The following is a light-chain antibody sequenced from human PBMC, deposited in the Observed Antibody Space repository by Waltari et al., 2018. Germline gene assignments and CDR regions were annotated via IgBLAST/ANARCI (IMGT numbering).Light chain of an antibody. CDR1: SSNIGNYF. CDR2: DNC. J-gene: IGLJ2*01. CDR3: ATWDNSLTAVV. Sequence: QSVLPQPPSVSAAPGQKVTISCSGSSSNIGNYFVSWYHQLPGATPKLLIYDNCKRPSGIPDRFSASKSGPSATLDITGLQIGDEADYYCATWDNSLTAVVFGGGTKLTVL. V-gene: IGLV1-51*01.